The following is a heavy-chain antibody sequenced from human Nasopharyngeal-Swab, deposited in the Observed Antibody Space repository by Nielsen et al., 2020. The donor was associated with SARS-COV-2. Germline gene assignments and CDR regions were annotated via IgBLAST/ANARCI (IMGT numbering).Heavy chain of an antibody. Sequence: WIRQPPGKGLEWIGYIYYSGSAYYNPSLKSRVTISVDTSKNQFSLKLSSVTAADTAMYYCARGIVVVPAVPEGGMDVWGQGTTVTVSS. CDR3: ARGIVVVPAVPEGGMDV. J-gene: IGHJ6*02. D-gene: IGHD2-2*01. V-gene: IGHV4-39*07. CDR2: IYYSGSA.